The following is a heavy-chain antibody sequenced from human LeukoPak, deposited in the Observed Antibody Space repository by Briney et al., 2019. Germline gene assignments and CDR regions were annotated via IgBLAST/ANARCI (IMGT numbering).Heavy chain of an antibody. D-gene: IGHD1-14*01. Sequence: SLRQSCTGSGFTFGDYAMNWVRQAGGRGLEWVGVIGGKAYGSTTEYAASVKGRFTISRDDSKSTAYLQMNSLKTEDTAVYYCTRERTVGGSDALDVWGQGTMVTVSS. CDR1: GFTFGDYA. V-gene: IGHV3-49*04. CDR2: IGGKAYGSTT. J-gene: IGHJ3*01. CDR3: TRERTVGGSDALDV.